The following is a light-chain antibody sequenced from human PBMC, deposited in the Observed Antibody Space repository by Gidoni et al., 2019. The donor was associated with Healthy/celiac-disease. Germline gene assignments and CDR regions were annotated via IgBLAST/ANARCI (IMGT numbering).Light chain of an antibody. CDR3: QQSYSTPLT. J-gene: IGKJ4*01. CDR2: AAS. V-gene: IGKV1-39*01. CDR1: QSISSY. Sequence: DIQLSKSPSSLSASVGDRVTITCRASQSISSYLNWYKQKPAKAPKLLIYAASSLQSGVPSRFSGNGSVTDFTLTISSLQPEDFATYSCQQSYSTPLTFGGXTKVEIK.